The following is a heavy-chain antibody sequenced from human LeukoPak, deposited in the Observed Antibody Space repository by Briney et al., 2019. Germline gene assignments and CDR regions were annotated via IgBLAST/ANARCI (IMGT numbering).Heavy chain of an antibody. CDR1: GFPFSNAW. CDR3: TTKVEMATMLIGY. Sequence: GGSLRLSCAASGFPFSNAWMSWVRQAPGKGLEWVGRIKSKSDGGTTDYAAPVKGRFTISRDDSKNTLYLQMNSLKTEDTAVYYCTTKVEMATMLIGYWGQGTLVTVSS. V-gene: IGHV3-15*01. J-gene: IGHJ4*02. D-gene: IGHD5-24*01. CDR2: IKSKSDGGTT.